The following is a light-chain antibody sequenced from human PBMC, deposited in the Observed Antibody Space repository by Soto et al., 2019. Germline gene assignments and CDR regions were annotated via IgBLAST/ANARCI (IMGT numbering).Light chain of an antibody. J-gene: IGKJ1*01. CDR2: GAS. CDR1: QSVSSN. CDR3: QHYNNWPPWT. Sequence: EIVMTQSPATLSVSPGERATLSCRASQSVSSNLAWYQQKPGQAPRLLIYGASTRATGIPARFSGSGSGPEFPLTISSLQSEDFAVYYCQHYNNWPPWTFGQGTKVEIK. V-gene: IGKV3-15*01.